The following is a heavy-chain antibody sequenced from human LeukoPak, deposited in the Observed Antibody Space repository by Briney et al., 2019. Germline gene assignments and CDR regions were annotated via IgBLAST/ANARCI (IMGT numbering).Heavy chain of an antibody. CDR3: ARVAVRLNFDY. CDR1: GFTFSDYY. J-gene: IGHJ4*02. D-gene: IGHD4-17*01. Sequence: WGSLRLSCAGSGFTFSDYYMSWIRQAPGKGLEWVSYSTRSGSTMYYADSVKGRFTISRDNAKNSLFLQMNSLRAEDTAVYYCARVAVRLNFDYWGQETRDSVSS. CDR2: STRSGSTM. V-gene: IGHV3-11*04.